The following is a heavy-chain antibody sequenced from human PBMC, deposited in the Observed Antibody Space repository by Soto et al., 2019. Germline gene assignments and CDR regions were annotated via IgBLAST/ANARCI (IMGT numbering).Heavy chain of an antibody. CDR2: ISYDGSNK. Sequence: QVQLVESGGGVVQPGRSLRLSCAASGFTFSSYGMHWVRQAPGKGLEWVAVISYDGSNKYYADSVKGRFTISRDNSKNTRDLQMSSLRDEDTAVDYCAKDWHLAPQSVDTSPDCEYYCCMDVWGQGTTVTVSS. V-gene: IGHV3-30*18. J-gene: IGHJ6*02. CDR3: AKDWHLAPQSVDTSPDCEYYCCMDV. D-gene: IGHD5-18*01. CDR1: GFTFSSYG.